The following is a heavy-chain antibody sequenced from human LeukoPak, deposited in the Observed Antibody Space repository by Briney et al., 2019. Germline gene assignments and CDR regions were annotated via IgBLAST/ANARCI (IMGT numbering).Heavy chain of an antibody. CDR1: GGSISSSSYF. CDR3: ARSKQQLMLNWFDP. V-gene: IGHV4-39*01. Sequence: SGTLSLTCTVSGGSISSSSYFWGWIRQPPGKGLEWIGSIFYSGSTYYNPSLNSRVTISIDTSKNQFSLRLSSVTAADTAVYYCARSKQQLMLNWFDPWGQGTLVTVSS. CDR2: IFYSGST. J-gene: IGHJ5*02. D-gene: IGHD6-13*01.